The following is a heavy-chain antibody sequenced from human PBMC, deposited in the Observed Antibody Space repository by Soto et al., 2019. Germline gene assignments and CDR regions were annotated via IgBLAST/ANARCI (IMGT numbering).Heavy chain of an antibody. CDR1: GFTFSSYS. CDR3: ARDFPPREGIVVVPAAITLYYYYYGTDV. J-gene: IGHJ6*02. V-gene: IGHV3-21*01. Sequence: GGSLRLSCAASGFTFSSYSMNWVRQAPGKGLEWVSSISSSSSYIYYADSVKGRFTISRDNAKNSLYLQMNSLRAEDTAVYYCARDFPPREGIVVVPAAITLYYYYYGTDVWGQGTTVTVSS. CDR2: ISSSSSYI. D-gene: IGHD2-2*01.